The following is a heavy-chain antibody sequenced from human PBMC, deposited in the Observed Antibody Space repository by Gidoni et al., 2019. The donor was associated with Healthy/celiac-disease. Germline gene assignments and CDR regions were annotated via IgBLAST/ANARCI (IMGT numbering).Heavy chain of an antibody. Sequence: QLQLQESGPGLVKPSETLSLTCTVSGGPISSSSYYWGWIRQPPGKGLEWIGSIYYSGCTYYNPSLKSRVTISVDTSKNQFSLKLSSVTAADTAVYYCARHWGLTMSSFDYWGQGTLVTVSS. V-gene: IGHV4-39*01. D-gene: IGHD3-10*02. CDR2: IYYSGCT. CDR3: ARHWGLTMSSFDY. J-gene: IGHJ4*02. CDR1: GGPISSSSYY.